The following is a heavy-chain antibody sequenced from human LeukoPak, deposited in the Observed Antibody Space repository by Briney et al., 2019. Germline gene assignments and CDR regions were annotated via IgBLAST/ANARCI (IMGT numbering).Heavy chain of an antibody. J-gene: IGHJ6*02. Sequence: ASVKVSCKASGYTFTSYGISWVRQAPGQGLEWMGWISAYNGNTNYAQKLQGRVTMTTDTSTSTVYMELRSLRSDDPALYYCARTESGYSYVYTYYYYGMDVWGQGTTVTVSS. V-gene: IGHV1-18*01. CDR3: ARTESGYSYVYTYYYYGMDV. CDR1: GYTFTSYG. CDR2: ISAYNGNT. D-gene: IGHD5-18*01.